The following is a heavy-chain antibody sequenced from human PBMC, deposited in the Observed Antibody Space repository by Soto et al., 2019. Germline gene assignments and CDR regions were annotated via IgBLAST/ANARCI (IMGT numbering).Heavy chain of an antibody. CDR3: ARLGSAAGLSNYGMDV. D-gene: IGHD6-13*01. CDR2: IYPDDSDT. J-gene: IGHJ6*02. V-gene: IGHV5-51*01. Sequence: GESVKISCQGSGYSFTSYWIGWVRQMPGKGLEWMGIIYPDDSDTRYSPSFQGQVTISADKSISTAYLQWSSLKASDTAMYYCARLGSAAGLSNYGMDVWGQGTTVTVSS. CDR1: GYSFTSYW.